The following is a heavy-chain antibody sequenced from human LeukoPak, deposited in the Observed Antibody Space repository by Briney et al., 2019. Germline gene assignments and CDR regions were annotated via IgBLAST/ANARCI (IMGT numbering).Heavy chain of an antibody. V-gene: IGHV4-4*09. J-gene: IGHJ3*02. CDR2: IHVSGGT. Sequence: PSETLSLSCTVSGASISSYYWNWIRQSPGKGLEWIGYIHVSGGTSYDPSLKSRVTISIDTSKNQFSLKLSSVTAADTAVYYCARLTFPGLRYDDRRIFDIWGQGSVVAVSS. CDR1: GASISSYY. D-gene: IGHD3-3*01. CDR3: ARLTFPGLRYDDRRIFDI.